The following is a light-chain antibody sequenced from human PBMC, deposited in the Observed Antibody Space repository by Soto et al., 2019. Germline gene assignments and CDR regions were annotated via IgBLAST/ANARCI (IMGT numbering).Light chain of an antibody. CDR1: QSVSSS. J-gene: IGKJ5*01. CDR2: GAS. CDR3: QQYTDWPIT. Sequence: IVMTQSPATLAVSPGERATLSCRTSQSVSSSLAWYQQKPGQAPSLLIYGASTRATGIPARFSGSGSGTEFTLTISSLQSEDCAVYYCQQYTDWPITFGQGTRLEIK. V-gene: IGKV3-15*01.